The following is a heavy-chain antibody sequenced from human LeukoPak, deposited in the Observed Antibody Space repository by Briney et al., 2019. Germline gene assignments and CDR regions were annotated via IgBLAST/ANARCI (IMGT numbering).Heavy chain of an antibody. V-gene: IGHV3-23*01. CDR3: AKVLRQGTHALVFDY. J-gene: IGHJ4*02. Sequence: GGSLRHSCAASGFTFSSYAMSWVREAPGKGLEWVSVISGSGGSPYYADSVKGRFTISRDNSKNTLYLQMNSLRADDTAVYYCAKVLRQGTHALVFDYWGQGTLVTVSS. CDR1: GFTFSSYA. CDR2: ISGSGGSP. D-gene: IGHD3-16*01.